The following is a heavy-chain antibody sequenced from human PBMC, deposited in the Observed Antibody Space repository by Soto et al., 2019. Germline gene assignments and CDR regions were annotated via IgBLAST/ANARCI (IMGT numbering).Heavy chain of an antibody. D-gene: IGHD3-10*01. J-gene: IGHJ6*02. CDR2: IIPIFGTA. CDR3: ARSHSGSYYNDYYYYGMDV. V-gene: IGHV1-69*12. Sequence: QVQLVQSGAEVKKPGSSVKVSCKASGGTFSSYAISWVRQAPGQGLEWMGGIIPIFGTANYAQKFQGRVTITADESTSTAYMELSSLRSEDTDVYYCARSHSGSYYNDYYYYGMDVWGQGTTVTVSS. CDR1: GGTFSSYA.